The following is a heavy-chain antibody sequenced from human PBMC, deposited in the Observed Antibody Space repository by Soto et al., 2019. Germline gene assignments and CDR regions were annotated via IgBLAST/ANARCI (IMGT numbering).Heavy chain of an antibody. CDR2: IYYSGST. CDR3: ASRRITIFGVVTPFDY. D-gene: IGHD3-3*01. J-gene: IGHJ4*02. CDR1: GGSISSSSYY. Sequence: SETLSLTCTVSGGSISSSSYYWGWIRQPPGKGLEWIGSIYYSGSTYYNPSLKSRVTISVDTSKNQFSLKLSSVTAADTAVYYCASRRITIFGVVTPFDYWAREPWSPSPQ. V-gene: IGHV4-39*01.